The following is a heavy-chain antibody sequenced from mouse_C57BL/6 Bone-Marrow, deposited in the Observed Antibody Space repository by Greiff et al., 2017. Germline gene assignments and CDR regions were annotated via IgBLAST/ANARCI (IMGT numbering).Heavy chain of an antibody. J-gene: IGHJ1*03. CDR3: SRIAYYGSTQSYV. CDR1: GFSLSTFGMG. D-gene: IGHD1-1*01. Sequence: QVTLKVSGPGILQPSQTLSLTCTFSGFSLSTFGMGVGWHRQPSGKGLEWLANIWWDDDKYYNPALKSRLTISKDTSKNQVFLKIANVDTADTATYYCSRIAYYGSTQSYVWGTGTTVTVSS. CDR2: IWWDDDK. V-gene: IGHV8-8*01.